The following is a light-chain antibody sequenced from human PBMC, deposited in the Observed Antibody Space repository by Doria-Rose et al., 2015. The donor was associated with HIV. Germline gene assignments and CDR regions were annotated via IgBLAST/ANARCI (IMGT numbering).Light chain of an antibody. V-gene: IGLV1-40*01. CDR3: QSYDSRLSVYV. J-gene: IGLJ1*01. Sequence: QSVLTQPPSVSGAPGQRVAISCTGSSSNIGAGFDVNWYQQFPRTAPKLLIHGNTNRPSGVPDRFSGSKSGTSASLAISGLRAEDEADYYCQSYDSRLSVYVFGTGTKFTVL. CDR2: GNT. CDR1: SSNIGAGFD.